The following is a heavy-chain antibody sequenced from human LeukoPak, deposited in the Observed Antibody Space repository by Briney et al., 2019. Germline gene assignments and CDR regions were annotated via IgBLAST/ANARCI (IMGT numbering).Heavy chain of an antibody. Sequence: PGGSLRLSCAASGFTFSSYRMSWVRQAPGKGLEWVANIKQDGSEKYYVDSVKGRFTISRDNAKNSLYLQMNSLRAEDTAVYYCAREASGWGAVAGTRAFDIWGQGTMVTVSS. CDR2: IKQDGSEK. J-gene: IGHJ3*02. V-gene: IGHV3-7*01. CDR3: AREASGWGAVAGTRAFDI. D-gene: IGHD6-19*01. CDR1: GFTFSSYR.